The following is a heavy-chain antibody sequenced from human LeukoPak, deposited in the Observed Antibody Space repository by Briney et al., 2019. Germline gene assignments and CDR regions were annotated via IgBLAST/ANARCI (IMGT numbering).Heavy chain of an antibody. Sequence: SETLSLTCTVSGGSISSSSYYWGWIRQPPGKGLEWIGSIYYSGSTYYNPSLKSRVTISVDTSKNQFSLKLSSVTAADTAVYYCARGGYCSSTSCYGGSGHIDYWGQGTLVTVSS. V-gene: IGHV4-39*07. J-gene: IGHJ4*02. D-gene: IGHD2-2*01. CDR2: IYYSGST. CDR1: GGSISSSSYY. CDR3: ARGGYCSSTSCYGGSGHIDY.